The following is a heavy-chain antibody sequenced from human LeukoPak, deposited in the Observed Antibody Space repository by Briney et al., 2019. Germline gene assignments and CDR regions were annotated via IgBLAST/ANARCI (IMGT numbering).Heavy chain of an antibody. Sequence: PSETLSLTCTVSGGSISSGGYYWSWIRQHPGKGLEWIGYIYYSGSTYYNPSLKSRVTISVDTSKNQFSLKLSSVTAADTAVYYCARDHYDILTGYKILGYGMDVWGQGTTVTVSS. V-gene: IGHV4-31*03. J-gene: IGHJ6*02. CDR1: GGSISSGGYY. CDR2: IYYSGST. CDR3: ARDHYDILTGYKILGYGMDV. D-gene: IGHD3-9*01.